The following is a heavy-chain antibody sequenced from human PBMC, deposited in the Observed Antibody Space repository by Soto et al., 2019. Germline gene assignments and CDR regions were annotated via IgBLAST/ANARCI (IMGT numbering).Heavy chain of an antibody. Sequence: SETLSITCAVSGGSISSGGYSWSWIRQPPGKGLEWIGYIYHSGSTYYTPSLKSRVTISVDRSKNQFSLKLSSVTAADTAVYYCALVSVVVVAGWFDPWGEGILVTVSS. J-gene: IGHJ5*02. V-gene: IGHV4-30-2*01. D-gene: IGHD2-15*01. CDR3: ALVSVVVVAGWFDP. CDR1: GGSISSGGYS. CDR2: IYHSGST.